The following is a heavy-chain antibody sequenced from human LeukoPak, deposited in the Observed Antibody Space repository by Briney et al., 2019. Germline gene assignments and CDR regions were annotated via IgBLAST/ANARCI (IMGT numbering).Heavy chain of an antibody. J-gene: IGHJ6*02. Sequence: SQTLSLTCAVSGGSISSGGYSWSWIRQPPGKGLEGIGYIYHSGSTYYNPSLKSRLTISVDRSKTQFSLKLSSVTAADTAVYYCARGRYYYDSSGYYTPENYGMDVWGQGTTVTVSS. D-gene: IGHD3-22*01. V-gene: IGHV4-30-2*01. CDR2: IYHSGST. CDR1: GGSISSGGYS. CDR3: ARGRYYYDSSGYYTPENYGMDV.